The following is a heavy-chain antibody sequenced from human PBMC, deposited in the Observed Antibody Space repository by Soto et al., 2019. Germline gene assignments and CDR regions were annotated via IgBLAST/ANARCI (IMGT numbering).Heavy chain of an antibody. Sequence: ASVRVSCKASGYTFNRYGISWVRQAPGQGLEWMGWISAYNGNTNFAQKFQGRVTMTTDTSTSTAYMELRSLRSDDTAVYYCAREGYYGSGSDDYWGQGTLVTVSS. D-gene: IGHD3-10*01. CDR3: AREGYYGSGSDDY. J-gene: IGHJ4*02. V-gene: IGHV1-18*01. CDR1: GYTFNRYG. CDR2: ISAYNGNT.